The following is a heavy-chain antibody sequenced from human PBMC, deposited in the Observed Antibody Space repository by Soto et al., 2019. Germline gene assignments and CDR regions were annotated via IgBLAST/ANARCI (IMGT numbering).Heavy chain of an antibody. Sequence: GESLKISFKGSGYSFTSYWISWVRQMPGKGLEWRGRIDPSDSYTNYSPSFQGHVTISADKSISTAYLQWSSLKASDTAMYYCARHDIVLMVYASDPSGMDVWGQGTTVTVSS. CDR2: IDPSDSYT. J-gene: IGHJ6*02. D-gene: IGHD2-8*01. V-gene: IGHV5-10-1*01. CDR1: GYSFTSYW. CDR3: ARHDIVLMVYASDPSGMDV.